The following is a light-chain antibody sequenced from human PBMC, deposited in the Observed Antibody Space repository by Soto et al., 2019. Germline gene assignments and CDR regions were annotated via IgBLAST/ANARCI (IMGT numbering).Light chain of an antibody. V-gene: IGLV1-40*01. CDR3: QSYDSGLRGWV. CDR2: ANT. CDR1: SSNMGAGYD. Sequence: QAVLTQSPSVSGAPGQRVTISCTGSSSNMGAGYDVHWYQQLPGTAPKLLIYANTNRPSGVPDRFSGSKSGTAASLAITGVQAEDEADYYCQSYDSGLRGWVFGGGTKLTVL. J-gene: IGLJ3*02.